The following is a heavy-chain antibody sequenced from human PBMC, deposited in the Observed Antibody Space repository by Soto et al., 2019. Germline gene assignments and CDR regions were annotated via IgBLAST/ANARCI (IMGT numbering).Heavy chain of an antibody. J-gene: IGHJ2*01. CDR1: GFSFSNYA. Sequence: EVQLVESGGGLVQPGGSLRLSCAASGFSFSNYAMDWVRQAPGKGLEWVSYISGSSSNIRYADSVKGRFTISRDNPKSSVYLQLNSLRADDTAVYYCARDPSRGSDWARYLDLWGRGTLVTVSS. CDR3: ARDPSRGSDWARYLDL. V-gene: IGHV3-48*01. D-gene: IGHD1-26*01. CDR2: ISGSSSNI.